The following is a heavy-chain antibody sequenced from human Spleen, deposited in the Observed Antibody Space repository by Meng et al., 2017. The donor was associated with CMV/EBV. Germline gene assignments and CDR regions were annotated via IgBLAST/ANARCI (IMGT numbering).Heavy chain of an antibody. V-gene: IGHV3-11*04. J-gene: IGHJ2*01. CDR1: GFTFSDYY. CDR3: AREVAHYCSSTSCYLGRGYFDL. Sequence: GGSLRLSCEGSGFTFSDYYMTWIRQAAGKGLEWVSYISSSGSTTYYADSVRGRFTISRDNAKNSLYLQMNSLRAEDTAVYYCAREVAHYCSSTSCYLGRGYFDLWGRGTLVTVSS. CDR2: ISSSGSTT. D-gene: IGHD2-2*01.